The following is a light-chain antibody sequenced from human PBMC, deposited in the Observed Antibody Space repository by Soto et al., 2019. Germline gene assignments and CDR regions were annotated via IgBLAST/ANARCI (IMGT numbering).Light chain of an antibody. Sequence: DLQMTQSPSSLSASVGDRVTITCRASQNINTYLNWYQQKPGKAPKLLISGASSLQSGVPSSFSGSGSGTEFTLSISSLQPEDFATYYCQQSYSTLMYTFGQGTNLEIK. J-gene: IGKJ2*01. CDR1: QNINTY. V-gene: IGKV1-39*01. CDR2: GAS. CDR3: QQSYSTLMYT.